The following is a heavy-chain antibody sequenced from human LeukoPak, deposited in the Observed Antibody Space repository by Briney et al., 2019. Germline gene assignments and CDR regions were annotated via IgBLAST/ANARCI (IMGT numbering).Heavy chain of an antibody. V-gene: IGHV1-69*01. J-gene: IGHJ6*02. CDR1: VGTFSSYA. Sequence: ASVNVSCKASVGTFSSYAISWVRQAPGQGLEWMGGIIPIFGTANNAQKFQGRVTITADESTSTAYMELSSLRSEDTAVYYCARGPVQLRLHPHYYYYYYGMDVWGQGTTVTVSS. CDR3: ARGPVQLRLHPHYYYYYYGMDV. CDR2: IIPIFGTA. D-gene: IGHD5-18*01.